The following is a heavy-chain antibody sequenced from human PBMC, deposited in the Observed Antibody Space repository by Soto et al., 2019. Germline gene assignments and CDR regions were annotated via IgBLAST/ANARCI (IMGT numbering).Heavy chain of an antibody. CDR2: IWYDGNYK. J-gene: IGHJ4*02. V-gene: IGHV3-33*01. CDR3: AREGAVSGSQDF. CDR1: GFMFSDYG. Sequence: GGSLRLSCAASGFMFSDYGMHWVRQAPGKGLEWVAIIWYDGNYKYYSESAKGRFTISRDNSNNTLYLQMNNLRVEDTAVYFCAREGAVSGSQDFWGQGTLVTVSS. D-gene: IGHD6-19*01.